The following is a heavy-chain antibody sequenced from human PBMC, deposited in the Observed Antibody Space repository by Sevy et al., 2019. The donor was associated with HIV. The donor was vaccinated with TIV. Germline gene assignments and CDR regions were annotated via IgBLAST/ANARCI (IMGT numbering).Heavy chain of an antibody. CDR2: IKEDGGEE. D-gene: IGHD3-16*01. J-gene: IGHJ4*02. CDR3: TKDKSLGGFDS. Sequence: GGSLRLSCAASGFSLSSYWMTWVRQAPGKGLEWVANIKEDGGEEYYVDFVRGRFSISRDNAKNSFYLHMSSLRVDDTAVYYCTKDKSLGGFDSWGQGILVTVSS. CDR1: GFSLSSYW. V-gene: IGHV3-7*01.